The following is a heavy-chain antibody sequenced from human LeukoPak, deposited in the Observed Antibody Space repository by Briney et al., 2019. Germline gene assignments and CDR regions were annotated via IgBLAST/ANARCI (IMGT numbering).Heavy chain of an antibody. CDR1: GYTFTGYY. Sequence: ASVKVSCKASGYTFTGYYIHWVRQAPGQGLEWMGWINPNTGGTNYAQNFQGRVTMTRDTSISTAYMELSSLRSDDTAVYYCLGDGDDAFDIWGQGTMVTVSS. V-gene: IGHV1-2*02. CDR2: INPNTGGT. J-gene: IGHJ3*02. CDR3: LGDGDDAFDI. D-gene: IGHD3-16*01.